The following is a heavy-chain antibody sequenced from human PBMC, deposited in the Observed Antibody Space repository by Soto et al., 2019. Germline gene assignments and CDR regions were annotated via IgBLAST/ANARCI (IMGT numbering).Heavy chain of an antibody. Sequence: QLQLQESGPGLVKPSETLSLTCTVSGGSISSSSYYWGWIRQPPGKGLEWIGSIYYSGSTYYNPSLXRXVXIXXDTSKNQFSLKLSSVTAADTAVYYGATVWFGESQHWGQGTLVTVSS. CDR3: ATVWFGESQH. CDR2: IYYSGST. D-gene: IGHD3-10*01. CDR1: GGSISSSSYY. J-gene: IGHJ1*01. V-gene: IGHV4-39*01.